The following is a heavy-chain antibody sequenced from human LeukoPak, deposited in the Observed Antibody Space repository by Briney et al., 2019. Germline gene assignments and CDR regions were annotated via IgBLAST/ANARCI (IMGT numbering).Heavy chain of an antibody. D-gene: IGHD1-26*01. Sequence: SETLSLTCAVYGGSFSGYYWSWIRQPPGKGLEWIGYIYYSGSTNYNPSLKSRVTISVDTSKNQFSLKLSSVTAADTAVYYCARLRFYGSWFDPWGQGTLVTVSS. J-gene: IGHJ5*02. CDR2: IYYSGST. V-gene: IGHV4-59*08. CDR1: GGSFSGYY. CDR3: ARLRFYGSWFDP.